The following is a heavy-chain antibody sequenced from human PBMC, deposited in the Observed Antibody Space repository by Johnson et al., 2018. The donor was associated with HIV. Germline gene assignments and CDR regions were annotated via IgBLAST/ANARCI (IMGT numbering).Heavy chain of an antibody. CDR2: IYSGGST. J-gene: IGHJ3*01. Sequence: MQLVESGGGLVHPGGSLRLSCAASGFTVSSNYMTWVRQAPGKGLEWVSVIYSGGSTYYADSVKGRFTISRDHSENTLYLQMNSLRPEDTAVYFCARDGKYSSIGPDAFDVWGQGTMVAVSS. V-gene: IGHV3-66*02. D-gene: IGHD6-13*01. CDR3: ARDGKYSSIGPDAFDV. CDR1: GFTVSSNY.